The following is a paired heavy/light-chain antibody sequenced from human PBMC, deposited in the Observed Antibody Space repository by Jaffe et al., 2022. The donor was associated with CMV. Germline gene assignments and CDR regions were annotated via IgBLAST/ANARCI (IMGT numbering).Heavy chain of an antibody. D-gene: IGHD3-9*01. V-gene: IGHV1-69*01. J-gene: IGHJ6*02. CDR3: ARASPRHRYFDWLPNPYYYYGMDV. Sequence: QVQLVQSGAEVKKPGSSVKVSCKASGGTFSSYAISWVRQAPGQGLEWMGGIIPIFGTANYAQKFQGRVTITADESTSTAYMELSSLRSEDTAVYYCARASPRHRYFDWLPNPYYYYGMDVWGQGTTVTVSS. CDR1: GGTFSSYA. CDR2: IIPIFGTA.
Light chain of an antibody. Sequence: SYVLTQPPSVSVAPGKTARITCGGNNIGSKSVHWYQQKPGQAPVLVIYYDSDRPSGIPERFSGSNSGNTATLTISRVEAGDEADYYCQVWDSSSDRLVFGGGTKLTVL. CDR1: NIGSKS. CDR3: QVWDSSSDRLV. CDR2: YDS. J-gene: IGLJ2*01. V-gene: IGLV3-21*04.